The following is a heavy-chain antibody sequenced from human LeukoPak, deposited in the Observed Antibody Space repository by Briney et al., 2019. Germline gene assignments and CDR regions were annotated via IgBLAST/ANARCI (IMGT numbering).Heavy chain of an antibody. D-gene: IGHD3-22*01. V-gene: IGHV3-23*01. CDR2: ISDSGGRT. CDR3: AKRGVVIRVILVGFHKEAYYFDS. Sequence: PGGSLRLSCAVSGITLSTYGMNWVRQAPGKGLEWVAGISDSGGRTNYADSVKGRFTISRDNPKNTLYLQMNSLRAEDTAVYFCAKRGVVIRVILVGFHKEAYYFDSWGQGALVSVSS. J-gene: IGHJ4*02. CDR1: GITLSTYG.